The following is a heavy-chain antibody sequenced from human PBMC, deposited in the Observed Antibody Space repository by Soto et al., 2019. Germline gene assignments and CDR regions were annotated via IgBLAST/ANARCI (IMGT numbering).Heavy chain of an antibody. CDR1: GYSFTSYW. V-gene: IGHV5-51*01. CDR3: ARTEQLYYYGMDV. Sequence: GESLKISCKGSGYSFTSYWIGWVRQMPGKGLEWMGIIYPGDSDTRYSPSSQGQVTISADKSISTAYLQWSSLKASDTAMYYCARTEQLYYYGMDVWGQGTTVTVSS. CDR2: IYPGDSDT. D-gene: IGHD6-13*01. J-gene: IGHJ6*02.